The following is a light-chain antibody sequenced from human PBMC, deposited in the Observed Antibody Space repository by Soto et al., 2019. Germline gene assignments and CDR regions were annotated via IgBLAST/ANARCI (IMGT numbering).Light chain of an antibody. CDR1: SSDVGGYNY. CDR3: SSYAGIHIV. Sequence: QSVLTHPPSASGSPGQSVAISCTGTSSDVGGYNYVSWYQQHPGKAPKLMIYEVSKRPSGVPDRFSGSKSGNTASLTVSGLQAEDEADYYCSSYAGIHIVFGTGTKVTVL. V-gene: IGLV2-8*01. J-gene: IGLJ1*01. CDR2: EVS.